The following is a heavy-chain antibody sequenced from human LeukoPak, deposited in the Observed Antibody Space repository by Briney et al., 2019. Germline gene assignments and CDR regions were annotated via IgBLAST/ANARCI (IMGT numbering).Heavy chain of an antibody. Sequence: GGSLRLSCAASGFTFSNNWMHWVRQAPGKGLEWVAVISYDGSNKYYADSVKGRFTISRDNSKNTLYLQMNSLRAEDTAVYYCASLGYSSSWTYYYYYGMDVWGQGTTVTVSS. J-gene: IGHJ6*02. D-gene: IGHD6-13*01. CDR2: ISYDGSNK. CDR3: ASLGYSSSWTYYYYYGMDV. V-gene: IGHV3-30*03. CDR1: GFTFSNNW.